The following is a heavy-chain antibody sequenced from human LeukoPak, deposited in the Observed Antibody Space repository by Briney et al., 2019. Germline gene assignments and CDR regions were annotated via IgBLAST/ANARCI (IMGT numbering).Heavy chain of an antibody. CDR2: ISYDGSNK. Sequence: GGSLRLSCAASGFTFSSYAMHWVRQAPGKGLEWVAVISYDGSNKYYADSVKGRFTISRDNSKNTLYLQMNSLRAEDTAVYYCARDQPRYCSGGSCYSGPYDYWGQGTLPPSPQ. V-gene: IGHV3-30*04. J-gene: IGHJ4*02. CDR1: GFTFSSYA. D-gene: IGHD2-15*01. CDR3: ARDQPRYCSGGSCYSGPYDY.